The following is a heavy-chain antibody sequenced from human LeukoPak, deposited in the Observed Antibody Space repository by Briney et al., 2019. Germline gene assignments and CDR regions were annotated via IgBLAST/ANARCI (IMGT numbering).Heavy chain of an antibody. CDR1: GGTFSSYA. CDR3: ATGACTNGVCFYYFDY. J-gene: IGHJ4*02. D-gene: IGHD2-8*01. V-gene: IGHV1-69*05. CDR2: IIPIFGTA. Sequence: SVKVSCKASGGTFSSYAISWVRQAPGQGLEWMGGIIPIFGTANYAQKFQGRFTITTDESTSTAYMELSSLRSEDTAVYYCATGACTNGVCFYYFDYWGQGTLVTVSS.